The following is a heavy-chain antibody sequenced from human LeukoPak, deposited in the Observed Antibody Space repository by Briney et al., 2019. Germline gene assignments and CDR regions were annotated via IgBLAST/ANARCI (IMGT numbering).Heavy chain of an antibody. V-gene: IGHV1-18*01. J-gene: IGHJ4*02. Sequence: ASVNVSCKASGYTFTSYGISWVRQAPGHGLEWMGWIRAYNGNTNYAQKLQGRVTMTTDTSTSTAYMELRSLRSDDTAVYYCARDPYYYDSSGYDYWGQGTLVTVSS. D-gene: IGHD3-22*01. CDR1: GYTFTSYG. CDR3: ARDPYYYDSSGYDY. CDR2: IRAYNGNT.